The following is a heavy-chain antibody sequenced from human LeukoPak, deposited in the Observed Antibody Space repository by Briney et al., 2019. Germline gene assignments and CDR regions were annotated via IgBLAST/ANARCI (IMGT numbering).Heavy chain of an antibody. CDR1: GGSISSSSYY. Sequence: PSETLSLTCTVSGGSISSSSYYWGSIRQPPGKGLEWIGSIYYSGSTYYNPSLKSRVTISVDTSKNQFSLKLSSVTAADTAVYYCARHYYGSGRADYWGQGTLVTVSS. CDR2: IYYSGST. CDR3: ARHYYGSGRADY. J-gene: IGHJ4*02. V-gene: IGHV4-39*01. D-gene: IGHD3-10*01.